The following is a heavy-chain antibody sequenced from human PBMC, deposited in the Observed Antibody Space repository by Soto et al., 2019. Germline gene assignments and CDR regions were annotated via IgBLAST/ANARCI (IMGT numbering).Heavy chain of an antibody. D-gene: IGHD3-9*01. Sequence: SLRRPCAASGFTLCSYALSWVRQAPGKGLEWVSAISGSGGSTYYADSVKGRFTISRDNSKNTLYLQMNSLRAEDTAVYYCAKGTAYFSALSRFDYWGQGTLVTVSS. CDR1: GFTLCSYA. V-gene: IGHV3-23*01. J-gene: IGHJ4*02. CDR2: ISGSGGST. CDR3: AKGTAYFSALSRFDY.